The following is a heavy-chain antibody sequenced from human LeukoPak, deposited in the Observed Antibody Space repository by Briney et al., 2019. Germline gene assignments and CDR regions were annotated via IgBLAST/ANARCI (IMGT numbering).Heavy chain of an antibody. CDR1: RFTFSSYA. Sequence: GGSLRLSCAASRFTFSSYAMSWVRQAPGKGLEWVSVISATDGSTYYADSVKGRFTISRDNAKNTLYLQMNSLRAEDTAVYYCARGKEPVAGTSFDVYWGQGTLVTVSS. CDR2: ISATDGST. D-gene: IGHD6-19*01. CDR3: ARGKEPVAGTSFDVY. V-gene: IGHV3-23*01. J-gene: IGHJ4*02.